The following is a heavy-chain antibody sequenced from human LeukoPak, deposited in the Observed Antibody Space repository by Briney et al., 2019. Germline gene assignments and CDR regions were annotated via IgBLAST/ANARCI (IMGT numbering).Heavy chain of an antibody. CDR2: IYSGGST. CDR3: AKDGPPGVRGVWAFDI. CDR1: GFTVSSNY. D-gene: IGHD3-10*01. V-gene: IGHV3-53*01. J-gene: IGHJ3*02. Sequence: PGGSLRLSCAASGFTVSSNYMSWVRQAPGKGLEWVSVIYSGGSTYYADSVKGRFTISRDNSKNTLYLQMNSLRAEDTAVYYCAKDGPPGVRGVWAFDIWGQGTMVTVSS.